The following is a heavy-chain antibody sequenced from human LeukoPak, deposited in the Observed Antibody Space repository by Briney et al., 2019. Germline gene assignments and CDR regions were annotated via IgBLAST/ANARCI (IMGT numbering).Heavy chain of an antibody. V-gene: IGHV1-46*01. Sequence: ASVKVSCKASGYTFTSYYMHWVRQAPGQGLEWMGIINPSGGSTSYAQKFQGRVTMTRDTSTSTVYMELSSLRSEDTAVYYCARPRPVGDTASPYDAFDIWGQGTVVTVSS. CDR1: GYTFTSYY. CDR3: ARPRPVGDTASPYDAFDI. J-gene: IGHJ3*02. D-gene: IGHD5-18*01. CDR2: INPSGGST.